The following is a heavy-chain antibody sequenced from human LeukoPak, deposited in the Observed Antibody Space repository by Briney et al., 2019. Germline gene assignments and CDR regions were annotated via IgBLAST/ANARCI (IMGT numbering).Heavy chain of an antibody. J-gene: IGHJ3*02. CDR3: ARVPPGRTRAFDI. D-gene: IGHD1-14*01. CDR2: IYYSGST. V-gene: IGHV4-59*01. CDR1: GGSISSYY. Sequence: SETLSLTCTVSGGSISSYYWSWIRQPPGKGLEWIGYIYYSGSTNYNPSLKSRVTISVDTSKNQFSLKLSSVTAADTAVYYCARVPPGRTRAFDIWGQGTMVIVSS.